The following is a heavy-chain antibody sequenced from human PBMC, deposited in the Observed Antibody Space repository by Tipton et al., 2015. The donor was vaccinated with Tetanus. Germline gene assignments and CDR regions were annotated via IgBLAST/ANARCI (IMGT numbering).Heavy chain of an antibody. V-gene: IGHV3-33*01. CDR3: ARELGCSGGGCYSYGLDV. CDR2: LWFDGGEE. J-gene: IGHJ6*02. D-gene: IGHD2-15*01. CDR1: GFTFRSYG. Sequence: SLRLSCAASGFTFRSYGMHWVRQAPGKGLEWVAVLWFDGGEEYYADSVKGRFTVSRDNSKNTVYLQMNSLRAEDTAVYYCARELGCSGGGCYSYGLDVWGQGTTVTVSS.